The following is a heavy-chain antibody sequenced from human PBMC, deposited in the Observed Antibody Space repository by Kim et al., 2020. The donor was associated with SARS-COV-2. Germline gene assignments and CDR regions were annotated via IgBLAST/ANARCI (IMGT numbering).Heavy chain of an antibody. Sequence: FQGRVTITRDTSASTAYMELSSLRSEDTAVYYCARDPITMVRGVMGWFDPWGQGTLVTVSS. J-gene: IGHJ5*02. D-gene: IGHD3-10*01. CDR3: ARDPITMVRGVMGWFDP. V-gene: IGHV1-3*01.